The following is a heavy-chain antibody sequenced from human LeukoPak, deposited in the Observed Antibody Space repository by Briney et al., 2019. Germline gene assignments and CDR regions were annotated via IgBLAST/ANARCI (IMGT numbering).Heavy chain of an antibody. CDR3: AKADHYGDLPNDAFDI. J-gene: IGHJ3*02. CDR2: ISCSGGSR. V-gene: IGHV3-23*01. Sequence: GGSRTFPSAASGSPSGNYTITGVRHAPPQGMDWISAISCSGGSRYYADSVKGRFTISRDNSKNTLYLQMNSLRAEDTAIYYCAKADHYGDLPNDAFDIWGHGTMVTVSS. D-gene: IGHD4-17*01. CDR1: GSPSGNYT.